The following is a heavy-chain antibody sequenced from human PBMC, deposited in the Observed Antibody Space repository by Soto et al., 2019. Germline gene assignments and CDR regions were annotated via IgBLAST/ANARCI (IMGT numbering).Heavy chain of an antibody. CDR1: GFTFSTYA. V-gene: IGHV3-23*01. CDR2: ITTSGGNT. J-gene: IGHJ6*03. D-gene: IGHD2-8*01. Sequence: EVQLLESGGGLVQPGGSLRLSCAASGFTFSTYAMSWVRQAPGKGLEWVSTITTSGGNTYYADSVQGRFTISRDNSKNTLYLQMNTLRAEDTDVYYCAGRYCTDGVCYTNYYYYIDVWGKGTTVSV. CDR3: AGRYCTDGVCYTNYYYYIDV.